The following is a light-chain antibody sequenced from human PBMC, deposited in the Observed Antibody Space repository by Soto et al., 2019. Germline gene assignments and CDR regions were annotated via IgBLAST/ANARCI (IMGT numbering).Light chain of an antibody. CDR1: QSIRHY. V-gene: IGKV1-5*01. J-gene: IGKJ1*01. CDR2: GAS. Sequence: DIQMISSPPTLSASVGDRVTITCRASQSIRHYLAWYQQMPGKAPKLLIYGASTLQSGVPSRFSGSGSGTEFTLTISSLQPDDFGTYFCQHHNSYSQTFGQGTKVDIK. CDR3: QHHNSYSQT.